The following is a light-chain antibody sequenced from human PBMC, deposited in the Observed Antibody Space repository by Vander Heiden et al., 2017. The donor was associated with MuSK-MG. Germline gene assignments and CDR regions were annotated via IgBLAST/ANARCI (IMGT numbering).Light chain of an antibody. CDR1: SSDIGTYNY. Sequence: QSALPHPPPVSGPPGRPFTISCTGTSSDIGTYNYVSWYQQHPGKAPKLMIHDVSDRPSGVSIRFSGSKSGNTASLTISGLQAEDEADYYCISYTSSSTDYVFGTGTKVTVL. J-gene: IGLJ1*01. CDR2: DVS. V-gene: IGLV2-14*03. CDR3: ISYTSSSTDYV.